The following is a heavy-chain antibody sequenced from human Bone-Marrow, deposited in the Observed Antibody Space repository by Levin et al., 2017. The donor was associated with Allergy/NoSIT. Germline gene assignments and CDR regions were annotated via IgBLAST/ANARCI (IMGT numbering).Heavy chain of an antibody. CDR1: GFTFSSYS. Sequence: SCAASGFTFSSYSMNWVRQAPGKGLEWFSSISSFILYIYYAASVKGRFTISRDDARNSLYLQMNSLRAKDTALYYCARDFEGQLNSWGQGTLVTVSA. V-gene: IGHV3-21*06. J-gene: IGHJ4*02. CDR3: ARDFEGQLNS. D-gene: IGHD6-6*01. CDR2: ISSFILYI.